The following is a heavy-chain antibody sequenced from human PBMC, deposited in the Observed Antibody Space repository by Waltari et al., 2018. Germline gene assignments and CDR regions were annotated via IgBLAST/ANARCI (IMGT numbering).Heavy chain of an antibody. Sequence: EVQLLESGGDLVQPGGSLRPSCAAYGITFSHHAITWVRLAPGTGLDWVSAITVVDDTYYADSVKGRFTISRDTSKDTVHLQMNGLRAEDTAVYYCATPFYNWDDPLHSWGQGTLVTVSS. D-gene: IGHD1-20*01. V-gene: IGHV3-23*01. CDR2: ITVVDDT. CDR3: ATPFYNWDDPLHS. J-gene: IGHJ4*02. CDR1: GITFSHHA.